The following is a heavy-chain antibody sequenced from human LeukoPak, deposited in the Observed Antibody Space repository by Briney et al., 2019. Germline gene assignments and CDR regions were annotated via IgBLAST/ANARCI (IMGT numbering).Heavy chain of an antibody. D-gene: IGHD2-2*01. CDR2: ISGSGAST. Sequence: GGSLRLSCAASKFTFSNYAMSWVRQAPGKGLEWVSGISGSGASTYYVDSVRGRFTISRDNSKNTLFLQMNSLRAEDTAVYYCAKIWGSCSSSSCQTYGLDVWGQGTTVTVSS. CDR1: KFTFSNYA. V-gene: IGHV3-23*01. CDR3: AKIWGSCSSSSCQTYGLDV. J-gene: IGHJ6*02.